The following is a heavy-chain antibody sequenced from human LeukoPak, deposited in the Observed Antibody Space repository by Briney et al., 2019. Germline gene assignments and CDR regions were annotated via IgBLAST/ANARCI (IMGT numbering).Heavy chain of an antibody. CDR3: ARQPRVVVPAANYYYYYGMDV. J-gene: IGHJ6*02. Sequence: GGSLRLSCAASGFTFSSYSMNWVRQAPGKGLEWVSSISSSSSYIYYADSVKGRFTISRDNAKNSLYLQMSSLRAEDTAVYYCARQPRVVVPAANYYYYYGMDVWGQGTTVTVSS. CDR1: GFTFSSYS. D-gene: IGHD2-2*01. CDR2: ISSSSSYI. V-gene: IGHV3-21*01.